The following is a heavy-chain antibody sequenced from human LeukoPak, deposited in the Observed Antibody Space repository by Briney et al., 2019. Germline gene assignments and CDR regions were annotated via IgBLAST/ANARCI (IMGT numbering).Heavy chain of an antibody. V-gene: IGHV6-1*01. Sequence: SQTLSLTCAISGDSVSSNTAAWIWIRQSPSRGLEWLGRAYYRSKWYYDYAVSVKSRITINPDTSKNQFSLQLNSVTSEDTAVYFCARVKDYYDGSVYYFLDYWGQGTLVTVSS. D-gene: IGHD3-22*01. CDR1: GDSVSSNTAA. CDR3: ARVKDYYDGSVYYFLDY. J-gene: IGHJ4*02. CDR2: AYYRSKWYY.